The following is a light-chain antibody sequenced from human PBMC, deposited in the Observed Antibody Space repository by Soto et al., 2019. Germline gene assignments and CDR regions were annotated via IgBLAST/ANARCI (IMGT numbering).Light chain of an antibody. CDR3: HQYGGSPRT. CDR1: QSVSSSY. J-gene: IGKJ1*01. CDR2: GAS. Sequence: EIVLTQSPGTLSLSPGERATLSCRASQSVSSSYLAWYQQKPGQAPRLLIYGASSRATGIPDRFSGSVSGTDFTLTISRLEPEDFAVYYFHQYGGSPRTLGQGTKVEIK. V-gene: IGKV3-20*01.